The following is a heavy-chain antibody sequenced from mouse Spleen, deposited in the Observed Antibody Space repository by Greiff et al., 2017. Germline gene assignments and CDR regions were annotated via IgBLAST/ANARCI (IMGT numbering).Heavy chain of an antibody. CDR3: ARPYYGNYGFAY. J-gene: IGHJ3*01. D-gene: IGHD2-10*01. V-gene: IGHV5-9-1*01. CDR2: ISSGGSYT. CDR1: GFTFSSYA. Sequence: DVKLVESGGGLVKPGGSLKLSCAASGFTFSSYAMSWVRQTPEKRLEWVATISSGGSYTYYPDSVKGRFTISRDNAKNTLYLQMSSLRSEDTAMYYCARPYYGNYGFAYWGQGTLVTVSA.